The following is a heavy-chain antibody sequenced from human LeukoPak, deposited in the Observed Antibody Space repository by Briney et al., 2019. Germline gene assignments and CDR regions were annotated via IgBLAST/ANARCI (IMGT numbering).Heavy chain of an antibody. D-gene: IGHD3-3*01. CDR2: ISAYNGNT. CDR3: ARDLQYYDFWSGSGTLPDAFDI. V-gene: IGHV1-18*01. J-gene: IGHJ3*02. Sequence: GASVRVSCKASGYTFTSYGISWVRQAPGQGLEWMGWISAYNGNTNYAQKLQGRVTMTTDTSTSTAYMELRSLRSDDTAVYYCARDLQYYDFWSGSGTLPDAFDIWGQGTMVTVSS. CDR1: GYTFTSYG.